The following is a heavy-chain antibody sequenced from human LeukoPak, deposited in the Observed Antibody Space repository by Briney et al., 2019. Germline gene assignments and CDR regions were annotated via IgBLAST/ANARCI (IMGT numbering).Heavy chain of an antibody. J-gene: IGHJ4*02. CDR3: APTAEAYTSWWRV. D-gene: IGHD3-16*01. Sequence: ASVKVSCKSSGYKFIDDYMHWVRQAPGQGLEFMGWINPDSGFTNYAQKFKGRVTMTRDTSISTAHLELRSLTSDDTAVYYCAPTAEAYTSWWRVWGQGTLVTVSS. CDR2: INPDSGFT. CDR1: GYKFIDDY. V-gene: IGHV1-2*02.